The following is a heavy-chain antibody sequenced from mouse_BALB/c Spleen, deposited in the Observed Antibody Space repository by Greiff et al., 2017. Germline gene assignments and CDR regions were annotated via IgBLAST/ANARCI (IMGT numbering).Heavy chain of an antibody. D-gene: IGHD1-1*01. Sequence: EVQLVESGGGLVQPGGSLRLSCATSGFTFTDYYMSWVRQPPGKALEWLGFIRNKANGYTTEYSASVKGRFTISRDNSQSILYLQMNTLRAEDSATYYCATSYYYGSSYGFAYWGQGTLVTVSA. V-gene: IGHV7-3*02. CDR2: IRNKANGYTT. CDR3: ATSYYYGSSYGFAY. J-gene: IGHJ3*01. CDR1: GFTFTDYY.